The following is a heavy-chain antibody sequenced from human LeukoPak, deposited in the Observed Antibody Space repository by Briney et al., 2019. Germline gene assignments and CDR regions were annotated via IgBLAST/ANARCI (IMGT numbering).Heavy chain of an antibody. CDR3: TRDKSCSSTSCQKYYFDY. CDR1: GFTFGSYW. Sequence: GGSLRLSCAAPGFTFGSYWISWVRQAPGKGLEWVANIKRDGSEKYYVDSVKGRFTISRDNAKNSLYLQMNSLRAEDTAIYYCTRDKSCSSTSCQKYYFDYWGQGTLVTASS. CDR2: IKRDGSEK. V-gene: IGHV3-7*03. J-gene: IGHJ4*02. D-gene: IGHD2-2*01.